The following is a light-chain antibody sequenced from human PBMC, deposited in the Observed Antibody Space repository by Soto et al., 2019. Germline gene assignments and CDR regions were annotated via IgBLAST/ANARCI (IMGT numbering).Light chain of an antibody. CDR2: DAS. J-gene: IGKJ5*01. CDR3: QQYGFSPIS. V-gene: IGKV3-20*01. Sequence: EVVLTQSPGTLSLSPGERVTLSCRASQTVTNDYLAWYQQKDGQAPRLLIYDASTRATSVPDRFSGSGSGPEYTLTITRLEPEDFAVYSCQQYGFSPISFGQGTRLELK. CDR1: QTVTNDY.